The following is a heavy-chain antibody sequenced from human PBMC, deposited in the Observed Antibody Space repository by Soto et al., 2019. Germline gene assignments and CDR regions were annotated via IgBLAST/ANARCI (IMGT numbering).Heavy chain of an antibody. D-gene: IGHD3-22*01. CDR2: MYHTGST. V-gene: IGHV4-30-2*01. Sequence: QLQMQESGSGLVKPSQTLSLTCTVSGGSISSGAYSWSWIRQPPGKGLEWIAYMYHTGSTHYSPSLTSRVTVSVDRSKNQLSLRLSSVTAADTAVFYCARGPYDSSGFYSGFDIWGQGTVVTVSS. CDR1: GGSISSGAYS. CDR3: ARGPYDSSGFYSGFDI. J-gene: IGHJ3*02.